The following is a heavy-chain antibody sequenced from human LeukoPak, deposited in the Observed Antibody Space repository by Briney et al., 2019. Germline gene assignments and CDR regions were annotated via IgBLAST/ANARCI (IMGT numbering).Heavy chain of an antibody. CDR3: ATVKGYCSGGSCYLNPLDY. J-gene: IGHJ4*02. CDR2: FDPEDGET. CDR1: GYTLTELS. V-gene: IGHV1-24*01. D-gene: IGHD2-15*01. Sequence: ASVKVSCKVSGYTLTELSMHWVRQAPGKGREWMGGFDPEDGETIYAQKFQGRVTMTDDTSTDTAYMELSSVRSEATGVYYCATVKGYCSGGSCYLNPLDYWGQGTLVTVSS.